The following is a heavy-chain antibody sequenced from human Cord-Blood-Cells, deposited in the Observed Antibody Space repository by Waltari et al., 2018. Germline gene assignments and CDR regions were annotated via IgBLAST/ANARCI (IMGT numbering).Heavy chain of an antibody. CDR2: INHSGST. J-gene: IGHJ5*02. D-gene: IGHD2-2*01. V-gene: IGHV4-34*01. CDR1: GGSFSGYY. Sequence: QVQLQQWGAGLLKPSETLSLTCAVYGGSFSGYYWSWTRQPPGKGLEWIGEINHSGSTNYNPSLKSRVTISVDTSKNQFSLKLSSVTAADTAVYYCARGYCSSTSCNWFDPWGQGTLVTVSS. CDR3: ARGYCSSTSCNWFDP.